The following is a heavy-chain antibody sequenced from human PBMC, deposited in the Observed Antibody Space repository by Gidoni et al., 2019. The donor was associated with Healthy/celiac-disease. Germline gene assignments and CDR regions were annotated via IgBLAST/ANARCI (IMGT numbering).Heavy chain of an antibody. CDR3: ARDWGSDYDFWSGSLYYYYGMDV. J-gene: IGHJ6*02. CDR2: ISSSSSTI. Sequence: GFTFSSYSMNWVRQAPGKGLEWVSYISSSSSTIYYADSVKGRFTISRDNAKNSLYLQMNSLRAEDTAVYYCARDWGSDYDFWSGSLYYYYGMDVWGQGTTVTVSS. V-gene: IGHV3-48*01. CDR1: GFTFSSYS. D-gene: IGHD3-3*01.